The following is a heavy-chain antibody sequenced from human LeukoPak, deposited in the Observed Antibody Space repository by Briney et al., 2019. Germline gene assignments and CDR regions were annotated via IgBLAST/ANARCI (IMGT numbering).Heavy chain of an antibody. Sequence: SETLSLTCAVYGVSFSGYYWSWIRQPPGKGLEWIGEINHSGSTNYNPSLKSRVTISVDTSKNQFSLKLSSVTAADTAVYYCARGNDILTGSNWFDPWGQGTLVTVSS. CDR2: INHSGST. D-gene: IGHD3-9*01. J-gene: IGHJ5*02. CDR3: ARGNDILTGSNWFDP. V-gene: IGHV4-34*01. CDR1: GVSFSGYY.